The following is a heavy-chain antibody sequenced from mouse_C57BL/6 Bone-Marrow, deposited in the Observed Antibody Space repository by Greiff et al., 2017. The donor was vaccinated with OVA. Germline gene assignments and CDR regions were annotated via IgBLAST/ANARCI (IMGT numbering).Heavy chain of an antibody. V-gene: IGHV10-1*01. CDR1: GFSFNTYA. CDR3: VSDLWRFAY. CDR2: IRSKSNNYAT. D-gene: IGHD1-1*02. J-gene: IGHJ3*01. Sequence: EVHLVESGGGLVQPKGSLKLSCAASGFSFNTYAMNWVRQAPGKGLEWVARIRSKSNNYATYYADSVKDRFTISRDDSESMLYLQMNNLKTEDTAMYYCVSDLWRFAYWGQGTLVTVSA.